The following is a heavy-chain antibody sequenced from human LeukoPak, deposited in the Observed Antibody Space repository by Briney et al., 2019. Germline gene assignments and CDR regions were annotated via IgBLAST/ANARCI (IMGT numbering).Heavy chain of an antibody. CDR3: ARDRLPDTYRGLH. D-gene: IGHD3-16*02. V-gene: IGHV3-7*01. CDR1: GFSFSSSW. CDR2: INQDGRGK. Sequence: GGSLRLSCAASGFSFSSSWMNWVRQAPGKGLEWVASINQDGRGKSYVDSVKGRFTISRDNAKNSLYLQMNSLRAEDTAVYYCARDRLPDTYRGLHWGQGTLVTVSS. J-gene: IGHJ4*02.